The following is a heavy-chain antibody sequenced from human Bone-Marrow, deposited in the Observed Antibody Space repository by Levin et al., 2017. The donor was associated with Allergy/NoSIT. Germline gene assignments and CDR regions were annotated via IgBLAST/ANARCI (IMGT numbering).Heavy chain of an antibody. J-gene: IGHJ4*02. D-gene: IGHD6-19*01. Sequence: QSGGSLRLSCAASGFTFSSYAMSWVRQAPGKGLEWVSSISGSGTITHYAESVKGRFTISRDISTNMLHLQMNSLRSEDTAIYFCAKEGLAVAGYYFDSWGQGTLVTVSA. V-gene: IGHV3-23*01. CDR1: GFTFSSYA. CDR2: ISGSGTIT. CDR3: AKEGLAVAGYYFDS.